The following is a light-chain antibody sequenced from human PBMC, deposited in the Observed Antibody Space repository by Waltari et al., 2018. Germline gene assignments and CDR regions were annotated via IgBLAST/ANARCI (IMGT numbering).Light chain of an antibody. CDR2: DVT. J-gene: IGLJ2*01. V-gene: IGLV2-14*03. CDR3: SSYTTTRVI. Sequence: QSALTQPASVSGSPGQSITISCSGTGSDVGGYNFLSWYQQHPGKAHRVIIYDVTTRPSGVSDRFSGSKSGNTASLTISGLQAEDEADYYCSSYTTTRVIFGGGTKVTVL. CDR1: GSDVGGYNF.